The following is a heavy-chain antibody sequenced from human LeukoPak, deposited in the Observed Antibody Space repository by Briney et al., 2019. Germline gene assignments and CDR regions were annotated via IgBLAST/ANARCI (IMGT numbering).Heavy chain of an antibody. CDR1: GFTFSNYA. D-gene: IGHD4-17*01. V-gene: IGHV3-21*01. CDR3: ARDRYGDYSIDY. CDR2: ISSSTSYI. Sequence: GGSLRLSCAGSGFTFSNYAIYWVRQAPGKGLEWVSSISSSTSYIYYADSVKGRFTISRDNAKNSLYLQMNSLRAEDTAVYYCARDRYGDYSIDYWGQGTLVTVSS. J-gene: IGHJ4*02.